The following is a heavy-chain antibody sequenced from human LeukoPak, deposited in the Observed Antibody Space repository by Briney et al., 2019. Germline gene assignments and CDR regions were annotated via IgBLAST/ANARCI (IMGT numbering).Heavy chain of an antibody. CDR3: ARGHSSGWYNIDY. D-gene: IGHD6-19*01. CDR1: GFTLSGYW. J-gene: IGHJ4*02. V-gene: IGHV3-30-3*01. CDR2: ISYDGSNK. Sequence: GGSLRLSCAGSGFTLSGYWMTWVRRAPGKGLEWVAVISYDGSNKYYADSVKGRFTISRDNSKNTLYLQMNSLRAEDTAVYYCARGHSSGWYNIDYWGQGTLVTVSS.